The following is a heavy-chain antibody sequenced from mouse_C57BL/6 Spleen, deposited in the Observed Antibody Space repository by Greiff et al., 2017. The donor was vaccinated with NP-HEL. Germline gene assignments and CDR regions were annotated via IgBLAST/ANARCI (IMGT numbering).Heavy chain of an antibody. D-gene: IGHD3-2*02. CDR2: IYPSDSET. Sequence: QVQLQQPGAELVRPGSSVKLSCKASGYTFTSYWMDWVKQRPGQGLEWIGNIYPSDSETHYNQKFKDKATLTVDKSSSTAYMQLSSLTSEDSAVYYCARGSSSGNFDYWGQGTALTVSS. CDR1: GYTFTSYW. V-gene: IGHV1-61*01. J-gene: IGHJ2*01. CDR3: ARGSSSGNFDY.